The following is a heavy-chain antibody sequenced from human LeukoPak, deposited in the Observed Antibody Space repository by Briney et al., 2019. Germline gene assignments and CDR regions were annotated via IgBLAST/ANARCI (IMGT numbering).Heavy chain of an antibody. CDR1: GYIFTDYF. V-gene: IGHV1-2*02. J-gene: IGHJ4*02. Sequence: ASVRVCFKAAGYIFTDYFMHWVRQAHAQGLEWVGWINPNSGGTTTAHTLHGRVSMTGAAHTTKPYLDLSRLTANDTDGYLCARDFHIKKWYDGPGYDCDFWGQGTLVTVSP. CDR3: ARDFHIKKWYDGPGYDCDF. CDR2: INPNSGGT. D-gene: IGHD2-15*01.